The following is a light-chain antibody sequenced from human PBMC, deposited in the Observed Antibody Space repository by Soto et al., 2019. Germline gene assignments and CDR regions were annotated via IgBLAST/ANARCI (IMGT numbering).Light chain of an antibody. CDR3: QQYNTWPRT. Sequence: EIVLTQSPGTLSLSSGERATLSCRASQSVSSSYLAWYQQKPGQAPRLLIYGASSRATGIPDRFSGSGSGTEFTLSISSLQSEDFAVYYCQQYNTWPRTFGQGTKVETK. J-gene: IGKJ1*01. V-gene: IGKV3-20*01. CDR1: QSVSSSY. CDR2: GAS.